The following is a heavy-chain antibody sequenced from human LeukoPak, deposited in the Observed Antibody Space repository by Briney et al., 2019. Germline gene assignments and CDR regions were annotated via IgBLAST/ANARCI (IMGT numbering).Heavy chain of an antibody. Sequence: GASVKVSCKASGGTFSSYAISWVRQAPGQGLEWMGGIIPIFGTANYAQKFQGRVTITADESTSTAYMELSSLRSEDTAVYYCATTKQSWSAFDIWGQGTMVTVSS. CDR1: GGTFSSYA. J-gene: IGHJ3*02. CDR3: ATTKQSWSAFDI. V-gene: IGHV1-69*13. CDR2: IIPIFGTA. D-gene: IGHD6-13*01.